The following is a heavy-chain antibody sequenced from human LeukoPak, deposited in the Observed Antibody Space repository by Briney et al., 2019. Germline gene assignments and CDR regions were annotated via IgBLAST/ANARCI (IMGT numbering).Heavy chain of an antibody. CDR3: AKGGYSYGTGYYYYYYMDV. J-gene: IGHJ6*03. Sequence: GGSLRLSCAASGFTFSSYAMSWVRQAPGKGLEWVSAISGSGGSTYYADSVKGRFTISRDNSKNTLYLQMNSLRAEDTAVYYCAKGGYSYGTGYYYYYYMDVWGKGTTVTVSS. V-gene: IGHV3-23*01. D-gene: IGHD5-18*01. CDR1: GFTFSSYA. CDR2: ISGSGGST.